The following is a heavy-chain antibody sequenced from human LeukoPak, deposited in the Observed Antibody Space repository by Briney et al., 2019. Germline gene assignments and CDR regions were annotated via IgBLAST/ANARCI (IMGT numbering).Heavy chain of an antibody. V-gene: IGHV3-43D*03. CDR1: GFTFDDHA. CDR2: ISWDGGTT. J-gene: IGHJ4*02. Sequence: GGSLRLSCAASGFTFDDHAMHWVRPAPGKGLEWISLISWDGGTTYYADSVKGRFTISRDNSKNSVYLQMNSLRPEDTAIYYCTKGLRFAAALTPFDYWGQGTLVTVSS. CDR3: TKGLRFAAALTPFDY. D-gene: IGHD6-13*01.